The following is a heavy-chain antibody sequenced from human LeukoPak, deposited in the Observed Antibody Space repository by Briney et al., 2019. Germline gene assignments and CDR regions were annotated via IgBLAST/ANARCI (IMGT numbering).Heavy chain of an antibody. D-gene: IGHD3-10*01. CDR3: ARLHYGSGSY. CDR2: IHYSGST. CDR1: GGSISSSNYY. V-gene: IGHV4-39*01. Sequence: SETLSLTCTVSGGSISSSNYYWGWIRQPPGKGLEWIGSIHYSGSTYYNPSPKSRVTISVDTSKNQFSLKLSSVTAADTAVYYCARLHYGSGSYWGQETLVTVSS. J-gene: IGHJ4*02.